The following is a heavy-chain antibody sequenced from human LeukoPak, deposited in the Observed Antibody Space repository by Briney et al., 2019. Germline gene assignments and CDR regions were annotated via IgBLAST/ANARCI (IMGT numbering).Heavy chain of an antibody. V-gene: IGHV1-2*02. CDR3: ARDSGSYLLSDH. D-gene: IGHD1-26*01. CDR1: GYTFTDYY. CDR2: INPNSGVT. J-gene: IGHJ4*02. Sequence: GASVKVSCKASGYTFTDYYIHWVRQAPGQGLEWMGWINPNSGVTNYIQKFQGRVTMTRDTSISTAYMELSRLRSDDTAVYYCARDSGSYLLSDHWGQGSLVHVSS.